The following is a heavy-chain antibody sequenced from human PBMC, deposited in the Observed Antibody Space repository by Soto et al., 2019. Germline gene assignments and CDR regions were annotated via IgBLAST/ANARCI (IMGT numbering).Heavy chain of an antibody. CDR3: ARVARGGWYRFVDY. V-gene: IGHV4-31*03. CDR1: GGSISSGGYY. Sequence: PSETLSLTCTVSGGSISSGGYYWSWIRQHPGKGLEWIGYIYYSGSTYYNPSLKSRVTISVDTSKNQFSLKLSSVTAADTAVYYCARVARGGWYRFVDYWGQGTLVTVSS. CDR2: IYYSGST. D-gene: IGHD6-19*01. J-gene: IGHJ4*02.